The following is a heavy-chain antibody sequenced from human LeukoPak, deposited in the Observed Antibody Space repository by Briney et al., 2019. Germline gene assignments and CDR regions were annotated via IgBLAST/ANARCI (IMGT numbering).Heavy chain of an antibody. CDR3: ARGIVYGGNTRYFDY. D-gene: IGHD4-23*01. CDR1: GGTFSGYT. V-gene: IGHV1-69*02. J-gene: IGHJ4*02. Sequence: SVKVSCKASGGTFSGYTISWVRQAPGQGLEWMGRIIPILGIANYAQKFQGRVTITADKSTSTAYMELSSLRSEDTAVYYCARGIVYGGNTRYFDYWGQGTLVTVSS. CDR2: IIPILGIA.